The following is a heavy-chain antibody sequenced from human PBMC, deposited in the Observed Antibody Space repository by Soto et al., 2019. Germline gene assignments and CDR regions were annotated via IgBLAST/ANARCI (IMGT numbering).Heavy chain of an antibody. CDR3: ARPFFPPTAPFDY. Sequence: SETLSLTCIVSGGSISNYYWSWIRQPPGKGLEWIGYIYYSGSTNYNPSLQSRVTISVDTSKNQFSLKLSSVTAADTAVYYCARPFFPPTAPFDYWAQGTLVTVSS. CDR1: GGSISNYY. J-gene: IGHJ4*02. V-gene: IGHV4-59*01. CDR2: IYYSGST. D-gene: IGHD2-21*02.